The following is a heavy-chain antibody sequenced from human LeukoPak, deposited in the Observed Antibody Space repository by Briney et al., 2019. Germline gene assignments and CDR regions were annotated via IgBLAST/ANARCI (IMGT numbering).Heavy chain of an antibody. Sequence: ASVKVSCKASGGTFSSYAISWVRQAPGQGLEWMGGIIPISGTANYAQKFQGRVTITTDESTSTAYMELSSLRSEDTAVYYCASSPGVPAAIMFGWFDPWGQGTLVTVSS. CDR2: IIPISGTA. V-gene: IGHV1-69*05. D-gene: IGHD2-2*01. CDR3: ASSPGVPAAIMFGWFDP. CDR1: GGTFSSYA. J-gene: IGHJ5*02.